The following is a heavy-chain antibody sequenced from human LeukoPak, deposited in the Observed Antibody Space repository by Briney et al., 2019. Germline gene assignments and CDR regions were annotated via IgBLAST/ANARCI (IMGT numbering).Heavy chain of an antibody. CDR3: SRIGSSGWPNYFDS. Sequence: GGSLRLSCAASGFTFSSYDMHWVRQATGKGLEWVSVIGTSGDTYYAGSVKGRFTISRENAKNSLYLQMNSLTAGDTAVYFCSRIGSSGWPNYFDSWGQGTLVTVSS. J-gene: IGHJ4*02. CDR2: IGTSGDT. CDR1: GFTFSSYD. D-gene: IGHD6-19*01. V-gene: IGHV3-13*04.